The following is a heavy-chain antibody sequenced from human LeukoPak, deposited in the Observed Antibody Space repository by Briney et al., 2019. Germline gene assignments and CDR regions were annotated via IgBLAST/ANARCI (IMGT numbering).Heavy chain of an antibody. V-gene: IGHV4-39*07. J-gene: IGHJ4*02. D-gene: IGHD1-26*01. CDR3: ARENIHRDGARLKYSGSYTFDY. CDR2: IYYSGST. Sequence: SETLSLTCTVSGGSISSSSYYWGWIRQPPGKGLEWIGSIYYSGSTYYNPSLKSRVTISVDTSKNQFSLKLSSVTAADTAVYYSARENIHRDGARLKYSGSYTFDYWGQGTLVTVSS. CDR1: GGSISSSSYY.